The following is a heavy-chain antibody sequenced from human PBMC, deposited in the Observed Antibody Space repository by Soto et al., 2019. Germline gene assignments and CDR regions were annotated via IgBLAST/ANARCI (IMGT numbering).Heavy chain of an antibody. D-gene: IGHD3-9*01. CDR2: ISSSSSYI. V-gene: IGHV3-21*01. J-gene: IGHJ4*02. Sequence: GGSLRLSCAASGFTFSSYSMNWVRQAPGKGLEWVSSISSSSSYIYYADSVKGRFTISRDNAKNSLYLQMNSLRAEDTAVYYCARGSLSLTGSIYSFDYWGKGNLVT. CDR1: GFTFSSYS. CDR3: ARGSLSLTGSIYSFDY.